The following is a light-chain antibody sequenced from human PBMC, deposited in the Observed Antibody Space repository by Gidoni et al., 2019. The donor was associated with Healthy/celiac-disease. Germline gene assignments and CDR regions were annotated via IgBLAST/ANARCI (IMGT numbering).Light chain of an antibody. CDR1: QYISNY. J-gene: IGKJ3*01. CDR3: QQYDNLPT. Sequence: DIQMTQSPSFLSASVGDRVTNTRQASQYISNYLNCYQQKPGKAPKLLIYDASNLEGGLSSRFSSSASRTVFPFTISILQPEDIATYCCQQYDNLPTFGPGTKVDIK. CDR2: DAS. V-gene: IGKV1-33*01.